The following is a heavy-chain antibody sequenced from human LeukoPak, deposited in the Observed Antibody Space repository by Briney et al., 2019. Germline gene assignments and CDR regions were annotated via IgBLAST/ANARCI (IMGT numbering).Heavy chain of an antibody. CDR3: ARANCGGDCYYHYYYYMDV. CDR1: GGSFSGYY. CDR2: VNHSGST. V-gene: IGHV4-34*01. Sequence: SETLSLTCAVYGGSFSGYYWSWIRQPPGKGLEWIGEVNHSGSTNYNPSLKSRVTISVDTSKNQFSLKLSSVTAADTAVYYCARANCGGDCYYHYYYYMDVWGKGTTVTISS. D-gene: IGHD2-21*02. J-gene: IGHJ6*03.